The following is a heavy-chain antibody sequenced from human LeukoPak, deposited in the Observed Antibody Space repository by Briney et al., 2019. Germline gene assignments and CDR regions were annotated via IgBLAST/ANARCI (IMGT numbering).Heavy chain of an antibody. J-gene: IGHJ5*02. CDR1: GGSLTYYY. CDR2: IHDSGIT. CDR3: TRAEFNWFDI. Sequence: SETLSLTCTVSGGSLTYYYWNWIRQAPGRSLEWIGYIHDSGITNYNPSLKSRVTLSVDTSNDQLSLKLNSVTAADTAVYYCTRAEFNWFDIWGQGTRVIVSS. V-gene: IGHV4-59*01.